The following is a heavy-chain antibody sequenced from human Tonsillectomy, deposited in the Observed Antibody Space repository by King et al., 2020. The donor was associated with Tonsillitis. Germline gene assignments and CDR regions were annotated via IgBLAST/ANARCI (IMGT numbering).Heavy chain of an antibody. CDR2: ISNSGGNT. J-gene: IGHJ4*02. V-gene: IGHV3-23*04. CDR1: GFTFISYA. Sequence: EVQLVESGGGLVQPGGSLRLSCAASGFTFISYAMSWVRQAPGKGLVWVSGISNSGGNTYYADSVKGRFTISRDNSKNTLYLQMNSLRAGDTAAYYCAKDGHSSGWYYFDYWGQGTLVTVSS. CDR3: AKDGHSSGWYYFDY. D-gene: IGHD6-19*01.